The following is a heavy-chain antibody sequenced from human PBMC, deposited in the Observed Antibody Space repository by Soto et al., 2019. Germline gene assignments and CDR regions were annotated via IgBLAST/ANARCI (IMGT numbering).Heavy chain of an antibody. J-gene: IGHJ4*02. Sequence: PSETLSLTCTVSGGSISSSSYYWGWIRQPPGKGLEWIGSIYYSGSTYYNPSLKSRVTISVDTSKNQFSLKLSSVTAADTAVYYCARHPSYYGSGSYYEAFDYWGQGTLVIV. V-gene: IGHV4-39*01. CDR3: ARHPSYYGSGSYYEAFDY. D-gene: IGHD3-10*01. CDR1: GGSISSSSYY. CDR2: IYYSGST.